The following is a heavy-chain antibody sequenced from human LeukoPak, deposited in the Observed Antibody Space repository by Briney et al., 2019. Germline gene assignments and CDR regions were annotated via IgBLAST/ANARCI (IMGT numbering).Heavy chain of an antibody. D-gene: IGHD2-15*01. CDR1: GFTFSSYA. V-gene: IGHV3-23*01. Sequence: PGGSLRLSCAASGFTFSSYAMSWVRQAPGKGLEWVSAISGSGGSTYYADSVKGRFTISRDNSKNTLYLQMNSLRAEDTAVYYCAKKTLGYCSGGSCRGAFDIWGQGTMVTVSS. CDR2: ISGSGGST. CDR3: AKKTLGYCSGGSCRGAFDI. J-gene: IGHJ3*02.